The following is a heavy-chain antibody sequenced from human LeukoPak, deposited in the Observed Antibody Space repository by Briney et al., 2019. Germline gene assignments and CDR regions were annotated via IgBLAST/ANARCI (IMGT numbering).Heavy chain of an antibody. CDR2: IYSGGST. CDR3: ARDRPHSSSPAFEY. J-gene: IGHJ4*02. D-gene: IGHD6-6*01. V-gene: IGHV3-66*01. Sequence: PGGSLRLSCAASGFXVSSNYMSWVRQAPGKGLEWVSVIYSGGSTYYADSVKGRFTISRDNSKNTLYLQMNSLRAEDTAVYYCARDRPHSSSPAFEYWGQGTLVTVSS. CDR1: GFXVSSNY.